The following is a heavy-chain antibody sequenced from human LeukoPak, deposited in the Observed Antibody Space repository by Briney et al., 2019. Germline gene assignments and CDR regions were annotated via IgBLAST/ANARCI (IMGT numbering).Heavy chain of an antibody. J-gene: IGHJ1*01. CDR2: ISWNSGSI. CDR3: ARPLGAAAAGRGYFQH. CDR1: GFTFDDYA. Sequence: GRSLRLSCAASGFTFDDYAMHWVRQAPGKGLEWVSGISWNSGSIGYADSVKGRFTISRDNAKNSLYLQMNSLRAEDTAVYYCARPLGAAAAGRGYFQHWGQGTLVTVSS. D-gene: IGHD6-13*01. V-gene: IGHV3-9*01.